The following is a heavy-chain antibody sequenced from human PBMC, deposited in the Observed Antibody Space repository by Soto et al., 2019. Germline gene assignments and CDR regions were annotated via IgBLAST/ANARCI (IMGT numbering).Heavy chain of an antibody. CDR3: ARAPQWLVRREGWFDP. J-gene: IGHJ5*02. V-gene: IGHV4-4*02. Sequence: PSETLSLTCAVSGGSISSSNWWSWVRQPPGKGLEWIGEIYHSGSTNYNPSLKSRVTISVDKPKNQFSLKLSSVTAADTAVYYCARAPQWLVRREGWFDPWGQGXLVTVYS. CDR1: GGSISSSNW. D-gene: IGHD6-19*01. CDR2: IYHSGST.